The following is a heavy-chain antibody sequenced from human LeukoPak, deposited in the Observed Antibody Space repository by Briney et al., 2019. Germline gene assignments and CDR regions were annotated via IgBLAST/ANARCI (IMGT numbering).Heavy chain of an antibody. Sequence: GGSLRLSCAASGFTFSSYAMHWVRQAPGKGLEWVAVISYDGSNKYYADSVKGRFTISRDNSKNTLYLQMNSLRAEDTAVYYCGRERGGGATTRGYYFDYWGQGTLVTVSS. CDR1: GFTFSSYA. J-gene: IGHJ4*02. CDR3: GRERGGGATTRGYYFDY. CDR2: ISYDGSNK. V-gene: IGHV3-30-3*01. D-gene: IGHD1-26*01.